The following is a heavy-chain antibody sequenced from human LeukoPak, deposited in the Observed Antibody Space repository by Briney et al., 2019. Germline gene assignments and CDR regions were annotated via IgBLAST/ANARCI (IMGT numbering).Heavy chain of an antibody. Sequence: GGSLRLSCAASGFTFSSYSMNWVPQAPGKGLEWVSSITISGRYIYYADSVKARFPIPRDNPQNTEYLQLMKLRIEDTALYYCAKTSLLDPSGYYYQLDVWGKGTTVTVSS. CDR3: AKTSLLDPSGYYYQLDV. D-gene: IGHD3-3*01. CDR1: GFTFSSYS. CDR2: ITISGRYI. J-gene: IGHJ6*04. V-gene: IGHV3-21*01.